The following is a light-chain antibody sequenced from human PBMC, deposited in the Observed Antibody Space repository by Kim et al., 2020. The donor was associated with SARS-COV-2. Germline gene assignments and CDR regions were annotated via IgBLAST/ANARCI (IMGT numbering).Light chain of an antibody. CDR2: QDN. V-gene: IGLV3-1*01. J-gene: IGLJ1*01. Sequence: VSTGKTTRITCSADNLGDKYTSWYQQRSGQSPVLVLYQDNKRPPGIPERFSGSNSGNTATLTISGTQDMDEADYYCQAWDGNTLYVFGTGTNVTVL. CDR1: NLGDKY. CDR3: QAWDGNTLYV.